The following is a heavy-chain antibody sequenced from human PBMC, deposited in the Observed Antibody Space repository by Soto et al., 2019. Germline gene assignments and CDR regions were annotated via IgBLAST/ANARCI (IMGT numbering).Heavy chain of an antibody. D-gene: IGHD3-3*01. CDR3: ARVLWYYDFWSGYYYYGMDV. CDR1: GYSFTSYG. V-gene: IGHV1-18*01. J-gene: IGHJ6*02. CDR2: ISAYNGNT. Sequence: ASVKVSCKASGYSFTSYGISWVRKAPGQGLEWMGWISAYNGNTNYAQKLQGRVTMTTDTSTSTAYMELRSLRSDDTAVYYCARVLWYYDFWSGYYYYGMDVWGQGTTVTVSS.